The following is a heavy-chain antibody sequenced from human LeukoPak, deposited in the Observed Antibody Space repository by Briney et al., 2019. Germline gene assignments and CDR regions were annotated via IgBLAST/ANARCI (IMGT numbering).Heavy chain of an antibody. CDR2: INGGGGST. CDR3: AKKWGVGTTTLDYFDY. Sequence: GGSLRLSCAASGFTFNSYVMSWVRQAPGKGLEWVSAINGGGGSTYYADSVKGRFTISRDNSKNTLYLQMNSLTDDDTAVYYCAKKWGVGTTTLDYFDYWGQGTLVTVSS. V-gene: IGHV3-23*01. CDR1: GFTFNSYV. D-gene: IGHD1-26*01. J-gene: IGHJ4*02.